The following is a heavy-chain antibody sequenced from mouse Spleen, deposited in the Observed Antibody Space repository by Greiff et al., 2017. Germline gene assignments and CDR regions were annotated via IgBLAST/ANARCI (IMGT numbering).Heavy chain of an antibody. V-gene: IGHV1-69*02. Sequence: QVQLQQPGAELVKPGAPVKLSCKASGYTFTSYWMNWVKQRPGRGLEWIGRIDPSDSETHYNQKFKDKATLTVDKSSSTAYIQLSSLTSEDSAVYYCAKGGKGASDYWGQGTTLTVSS. CDR3: AKGGKGASDY. CDR1: GYTFTSYW. D-gene: IGHD6-1*01. CDR2: IDPSDSET. J-gene: IGHJ2*01.